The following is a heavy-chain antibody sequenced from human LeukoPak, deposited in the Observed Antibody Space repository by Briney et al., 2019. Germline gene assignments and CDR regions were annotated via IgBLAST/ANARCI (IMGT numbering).Heavy chain of an antibody. D-gene: IGHD1-1*01. CDR2: INQSGTT. J-gene: IGHJ4*02. Sequence: SETLSLTCAVYGGSFSDYDWSWIRQAPGKGLQWIGEINQSGTTNCDPSLKSRVSMSIDTSKSQFSLSLRSVTAADTAVYFCARYVPVKTGPTRASFDYWGQGILVTVSS. CDR3: ARYVPVKTGPTRASFDY. V-gene: IGHV4-34*01. CDR1: GGSFSDYD.